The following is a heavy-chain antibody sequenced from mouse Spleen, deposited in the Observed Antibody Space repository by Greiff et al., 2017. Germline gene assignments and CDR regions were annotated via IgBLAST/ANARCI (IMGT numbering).Heavy chain of an antibody. CDR2: ISSGGSYT. CDR3: ARANWVMDY. D-gene: IGHD4-1*01. J-gene: IGHJ4*01. CDR1: GFTFSSYA. Sequence: EVQGVESGGGLVKPGGSLKLSCAASGFTFSSYAMSWVRQTPEKRLEWVATISSGGSYTYYPDSVKGRFTISRDNAKNTLYLQMSSLRSEDTAMYYCARANWVMDYWGQGTSVTVSS. V-gene: IGHV5-9-3*01.